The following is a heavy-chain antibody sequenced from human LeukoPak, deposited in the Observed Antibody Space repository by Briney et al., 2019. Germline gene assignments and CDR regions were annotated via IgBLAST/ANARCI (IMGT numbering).Heavy chain of an antibody. J-gene: IGHJ6*02. CDR2: IYTSGST. V-gene: IGHV4-4*07. Sequence: SETLSLTCTVSGGSISSYYWSWIRPPAGKGLEWIGRIYTSGSTNYNPSLKSRVTMSVDTSKNQFSLKLSSVTAADTAVYYCARDLRGYSSSWYHYYYGMDVWGQGTTVTVSS. CDR3: ARDLRGYSSSWYHYYYGMDV. D-gene: IGHD6-13*01. CDR1: GGSISSYY.